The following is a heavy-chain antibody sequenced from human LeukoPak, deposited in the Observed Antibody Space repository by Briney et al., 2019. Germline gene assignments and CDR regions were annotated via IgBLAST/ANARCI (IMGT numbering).Heavy chain of an antibody. CDR1: GGSINSHY. J-gene: IGHJ4*02. D-gene: IGHD6-25*01. Sequence: SETLSLTCTISGGSINSHYWSWIRQPAGKGLEWIGRIYASGNTNFNPSLKSRVIMSVDTSKNQFSLKLSSVTAADTAVYYCAREHSGLEGYPDCWGQGTLVTVSS. CDR3: AREHSGLEGYPDC. CDR2: IYASGNT. V-gene: IGHV4-4*07.